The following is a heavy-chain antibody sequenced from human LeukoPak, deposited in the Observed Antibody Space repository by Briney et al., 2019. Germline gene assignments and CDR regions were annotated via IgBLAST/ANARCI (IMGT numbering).Heavy chain of an antibody. CDR1: GFTFDDYA. Sequence: PGRSLRLSCAASGFTFDDYAMHWVRQAPGKGLEWVSGISWNSGSIGYADSVKGRFTISRDNAKNSLYLQMNSLSAEDTALYYCAKGYCSSTSCSMDYWGQGTLVTVSS. J-gene: IGHJ4*02. CDR2: ISWNSGSI. D-gene: IGHD2-2*01. CDR3: AKGYCSSTSCSMDY. V-gene: IGHV3-9*01.